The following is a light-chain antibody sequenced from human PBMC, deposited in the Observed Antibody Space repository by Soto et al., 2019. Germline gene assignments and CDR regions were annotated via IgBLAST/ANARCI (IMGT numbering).Light chain of an antibody. CDR3: CSAAGRTTV. Sequence: QSVLTQPASVSGSPGQSITISCSGASSDAGSYKLVSWYQRHPGKAPKLIIYEGDKRPSGVSNRFSGSRSGNTASLTISGLQTEDEANYYCCSAAGRTTVFGGGTKVTVL. CDR2: EGD. V-gene: IGLV2-23*01. J-gene: IGLJ3*02. CDR1: SSDAGSYKL.